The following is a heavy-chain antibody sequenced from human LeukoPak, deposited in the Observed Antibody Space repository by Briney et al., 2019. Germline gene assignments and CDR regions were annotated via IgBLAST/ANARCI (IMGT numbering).Heavy chain of an antibody. CDR3: AKDWPSEWQQLPDYDAFDI. CDR2: ISGSGGTT. CDR1: GFTFSIYS. J-gene: IGHJ3*02. V-gene: IGHV3-23*01. Sequence: GGSLRLSCAASGFTFSIYSMNWVRQAPGKGLEWVSAISGSGGTTYYADSVKGRFTISRDNSKNTVYLQINSLRAEDTAVYYCAKDWPSEWQQLPDYDAFDIWGQGTLVTVSS. D-gene: IGHD6-13*01.